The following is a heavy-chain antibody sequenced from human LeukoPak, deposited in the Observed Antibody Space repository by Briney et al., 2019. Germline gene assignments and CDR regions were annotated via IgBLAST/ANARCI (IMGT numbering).Heavy chain of an antibody. CDR1: GGTFSSYA. D-gene: IGHD3-22*01. CDR2: IIPIFGTA. V-gene: IGHV1-69*05. J-gene: IGHJ4*02. CDR3: ARAYYYDSSGPEGY. Sequence: ASVKVSCKASGGTFSSYAISWVRQAPGQGLEWMGGIIPIFGTANYAQKFQGRVTITTDESTSTAYMELSSLRSEDTAVYYCARAYYYDSSGPEGYWGQGTLVTVSS.